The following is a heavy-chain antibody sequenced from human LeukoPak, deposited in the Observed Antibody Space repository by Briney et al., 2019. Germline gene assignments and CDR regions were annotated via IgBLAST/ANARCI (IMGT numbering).Heavy chain of an antibody. V-gene: IGHV1-46*01. CDR2: FNPSGGST. Sequence: GASVKVSCKASGYTFTSYYMHWVRQAPGQGLEWMGIFNPSGGSTSYAQKFQGRVTMTRDTSTSTVYMELSSLRSEDTAVYYCARDKAVAYGGNSAFDIWGQGTMVTVSS. CDR1: GYTFTSYY. J-gene: IGHJ3*02. D-gene: IGHD4-23*01. CDR3: ARDKAVAYGGNSAFDI.